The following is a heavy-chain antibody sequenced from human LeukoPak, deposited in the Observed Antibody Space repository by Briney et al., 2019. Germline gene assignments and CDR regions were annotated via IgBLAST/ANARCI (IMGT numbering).Heavy chain of an antibody. D-gene: IGHD3-10*01. V-gene: IGHV3-30*03. CDR3: ATVRTFDY. CDR2: ISCDGSNK. J-gene: IGHJ4*02. Sequence: GGSLRLSCAASGFTFSSYGMHWVRQAPGKGLEWVAVISCDGSNKYYADSMKGRFTISRDSSKNTLYLQMNSLRAEDTAVYYCATVRTFDYWGQGTLVTVSS. CDR1: GFTFSSYG.